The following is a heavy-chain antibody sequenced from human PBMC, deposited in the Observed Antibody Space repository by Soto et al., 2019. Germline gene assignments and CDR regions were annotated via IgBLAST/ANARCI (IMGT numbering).Heavy chain of an antibody. Sequence: QVQLVQSGAEVKKPGASVKVSCKASGYTFTSYAMHWVRQAPGQRLEWMGWINAGNGNSKYSQKFKGRVTITRDPSARTAYMELSSLRSEDTAVYYCASPERRNSSSPKGGFDYWGQGTLVTVSS. CDR3: ASPERRNSSSPKGGFDY. CDR1: GYTFTSYA. J-gene: IGHJ4*02. CDR2: INAGNGNS. D-gene: IGHD6-13*01. V-gene: IGHV1-3*01.